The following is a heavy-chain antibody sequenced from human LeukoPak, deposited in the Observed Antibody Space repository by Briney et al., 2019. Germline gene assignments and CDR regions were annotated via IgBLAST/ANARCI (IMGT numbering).Heavy chain of an antibody. CDR3: AKDRVATITGRNNWFDP. CDR2: IRYDGSNK. CDR1: GFTFSSYG. Sequence: PGGSLRLSCAASGFTFSSYGMHWVRQAPGKGLEWVAFIRYDGSNKYYADSVKGRFTISRDNSKNTLYLQMNSLRAEDTAVYYCAKDRVATITGRNNWFDPWGQGTLVTVSS. D-gene: IGHD5-12*01. J-gene: IGHJ5*02. V-gene: IGHV3-30*02.